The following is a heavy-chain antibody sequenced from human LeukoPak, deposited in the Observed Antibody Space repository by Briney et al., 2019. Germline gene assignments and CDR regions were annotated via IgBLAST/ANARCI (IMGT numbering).Heavy chain of an antibody. CDR1: GFTFSSYA. J-gene: IGHJ4*02. Sequence: GGSLRLSCAASGFTFSSYAMSWVRQAPAKGLEWVSGISGSGGSTYYAGSVKGRFTISRDNSKNMLYLQMNSLRAEDTALYYCAKVPVHDFTSALDYWGQGTLVTVSS. CDR2: ISGSGGST. V-gene: IGHV3-23*01. D-gene: IGHD3-3*01. CDR3: AKVPVHDFTSALDY.